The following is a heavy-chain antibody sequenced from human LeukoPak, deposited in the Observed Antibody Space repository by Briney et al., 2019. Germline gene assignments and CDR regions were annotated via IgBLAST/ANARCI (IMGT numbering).Heavy chain of an antibody. Sequence: PGGSLRLSCAASGFTLSSYWMSWVGQAPGKGLEWVANIKQGGSEKYYVDSVKGRFTISRDNAKNSLYLQMNSLRAEDTAVYYCAREGVAAAGLDYWGKATLVTVSS. CDR2: IKQGGSEK. CDR3: AREGVAAAGLDY. J-gene: IGHJ4*02. CDR1: GFTLSSYW. V-gene: IGHV3-7*01. D-gene: IGHD6-13*01.